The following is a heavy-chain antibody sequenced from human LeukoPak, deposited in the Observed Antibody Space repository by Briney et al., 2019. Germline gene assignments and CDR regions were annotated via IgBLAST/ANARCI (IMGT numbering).Heavy chain of an antibody. D-gene: IGHD1-26*01. Sequence: PSETLSLTCTVSGGSISSGGYYWRWIRQHPGKGLEWIGYIYYSGSTYYNPSLKSRVTISVDTSKNQFSLKLSSVTAADTAVYYCARASGSYYVGLDYWGQGTLVTVSS. CDR2: IYYSGST. CDR3: ARASGSYYVGLDY. V-gene: IGHV4-31*03. J-gene: IGHJ4*02. CDR1: GGSISSGGYY.